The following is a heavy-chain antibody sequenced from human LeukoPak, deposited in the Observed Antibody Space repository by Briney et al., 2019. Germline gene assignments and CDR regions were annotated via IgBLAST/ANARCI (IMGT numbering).Heavy chain of an antibody. CDR3: ARDVAVADDNWFDS. CDR2: IYGSGST. Sequence: NTSETLSLTCTVSGGSISSSSYYWGWIRQPAGKGLEWIGRIYGSGSTKYNPSLESRVTISVDMSTNQFSLKLSSVIAADTAVYYCARDVAVADDNWFDSWGQGTLVTVSS. CDR1: GGSISSSSYY. V-gene: IGHV4-61*02. D-gene: IGHD6-19*01. J-gene: IGHJ5*01.